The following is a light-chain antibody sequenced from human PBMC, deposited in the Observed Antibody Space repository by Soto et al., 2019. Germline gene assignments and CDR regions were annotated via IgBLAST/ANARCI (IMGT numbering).Light chain of an antibody. J-gene: IGKJ2*01. CDR1: QSVTSSY. Sequence: DIVLTQSPGNLSLSPGERATLSCRASQSVTSSYLAWYQQKPGQAPRLLIYGASSRATGIPDRFSGSGSGTDFTLTITRLEPEDFAVYYCQHYGSSLYTFGQGTKLEIK. CDR2: GAS. V-gene: IGKV3-20*01. CDR3: QHYGSSLYT.